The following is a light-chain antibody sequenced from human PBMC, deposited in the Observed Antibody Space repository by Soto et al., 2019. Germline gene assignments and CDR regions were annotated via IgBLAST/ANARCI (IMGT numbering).Light chain of an antibody. CDR3: QQYNPYGTRT. V-gene: IGKV1-5*03. J-gene: IGKJ1*01. CDR1: QSISSW. CDR2: KAS. Sequence: DIQMTQSPSTLSASVGDRVTITCRASQSISSWLAWYQQKPGKAPNLLIYKASSLESGVPSRFSGSGSGTEFTLTISSLQPDDFATYYCQQYNPYGTRTFAQGTKVEIK.